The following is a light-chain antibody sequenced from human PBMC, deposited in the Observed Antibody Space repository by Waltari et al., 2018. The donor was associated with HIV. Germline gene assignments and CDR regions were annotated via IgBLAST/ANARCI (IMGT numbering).Light chain of an antibody. CDR3: SSYAASLFV. J-gene: IGLJ1*01. V-gene: IGLV2-8*01. CDR1: SRDVGGYNY. CDR2: EGS. Sequence: QSALTQPPSASGSPGQSVTISCTGTSRDVGGYNYVYWYQQHPGKAPKLIIYEGSKRPSGVPDRFSGSKSGNTASLTVSGLQAEDEADYYCSSYAASLFVFGTGTKVTVL.